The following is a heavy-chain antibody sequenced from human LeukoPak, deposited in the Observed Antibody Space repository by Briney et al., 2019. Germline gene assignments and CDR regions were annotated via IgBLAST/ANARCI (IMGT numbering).Heavy chain of an antibody. Sequence: PGGSLRLSCAASGFTFSSYGMHWVRQAPGKGLEWGAFIRYDGSNKYYADSAKGRFTISRDNSKNTLYLQMNSLRAEDTAVYYCATDEVDFWSPYYYMDVWGNGNTVTVSS. CDR1: GFTFSSYG. CDR2: IRYDGSNK. J-gene: IGHJ6*03. V-gene: IGHV3-30*02. D-gene: IGHD3-3*01. CDR3: ATDEVDFWSPYYYMDV.